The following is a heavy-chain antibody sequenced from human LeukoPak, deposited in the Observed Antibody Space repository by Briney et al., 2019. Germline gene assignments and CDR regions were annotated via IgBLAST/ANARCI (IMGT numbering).Heavy chain of an antibody. D-gene: IGHD5-12*01. Sequence: GGSLRLSCAASGFSFSRYSMKWVRQAPGKGLEWVSYISDSSAMYYADSVRGRFTISRDNAKNSLFLQMSSLRVEDTGVYYCARDGGYSGYDADCWGPGTLVTVSS. CDR3: ARDGGYSGYDADC. CDR1: GFSFSRYS. CDR2: ISDSSAM. V-gene: IGHV3-48*01. J-gene: IGHJ4*02.